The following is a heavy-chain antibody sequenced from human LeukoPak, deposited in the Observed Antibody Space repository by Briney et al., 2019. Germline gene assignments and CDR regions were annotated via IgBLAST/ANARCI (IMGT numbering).Heavy chain of an antibody. CDR1: GYTFTSYY. V-gene: IGHV1-46*01. J-gene: IGHJ5*02. CDR2: INPSGGSI. D-gene: IGHD2-2*01. CDR3: ARDPSSYCSSTSCPNNWFDP. Sequence: ASVKVSCKASGYTFTSYYMHWVRQAPGQGLEWMGIINPSGGSISYAQKFQGRVTMTRDMSTSTVYMELSSLRSEDTAVYYCARDPSSYCSSTSCPNNWFDPWGQGTLVTVSS.